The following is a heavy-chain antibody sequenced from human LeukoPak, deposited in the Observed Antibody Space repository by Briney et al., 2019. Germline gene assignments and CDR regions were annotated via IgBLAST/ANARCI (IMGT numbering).Heavy chain of an antibody. D-gene: IGHD6-13*01. J-gene: IGHJ4*02. CDR1: GGSISSYY. CDR3: ARRVLAAEDY. Sequence: SETLSLTCTVSGGSISSYYWSWIRQPPGKGLEWIGYIYYSGSTNYNPSLKSRVTISVDTSKNQFSLKLSSVTAADTAVYYCARRVLAAEDYWGQGTLVTVSS. CDR2: IYYSGST. V-gene: IGHV4-59*08.